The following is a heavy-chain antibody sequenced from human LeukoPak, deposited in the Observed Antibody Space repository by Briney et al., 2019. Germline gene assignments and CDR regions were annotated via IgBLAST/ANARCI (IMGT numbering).Heavy chain of an antibody. J-gene: IGHJ5*02. V-gene: IGHV1-8*01. CDR1: GYTFTSYD. D-gene: IGHD2-8*01. CDR3: ARGVVLMVYAGWFDP. CDR2: MNPNSGNT. Sequence: SSVKVSCKASGYTFTSYDINWVRQATGQGLEWMGWMNPNSGNTGYAQKFQGRVTMTRNTSISTAYMELSSLRSEDTAVYYCARGVVLMVYAGWFDPWGQGTLVTVSS.